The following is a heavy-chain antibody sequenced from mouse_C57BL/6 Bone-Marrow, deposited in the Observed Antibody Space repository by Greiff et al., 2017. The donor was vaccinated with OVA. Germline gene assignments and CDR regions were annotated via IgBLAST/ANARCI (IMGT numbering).Heavy chain of an antibody. Sequence: EVKLMESGGGLVKPGGSLKLSCAASGFTFSSYAMSWVRQTPEKRLAWVATISDGGSYTYYPDNVKGRFTISRDNAKNNLYLQMSHLKSEDTAMYYCARDSSDYFDYWGQGTTLTVSS. CDR1: GFTFSSYA. D-gene: IGHD1-1*01. CDR3: ARDSSDYFDY. CDR2: ISDGGSYT. V-gene: IGHV5-4*01. J-gene: IGHJ2*01.